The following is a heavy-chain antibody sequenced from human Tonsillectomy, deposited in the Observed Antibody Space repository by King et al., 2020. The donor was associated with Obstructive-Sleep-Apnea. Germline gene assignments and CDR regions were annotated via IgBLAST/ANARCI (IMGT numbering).Heavy chain of an antibody. CDR1: GFTFSSYS. V-gene: IGHV3-21*01. D-gene: IGHD3-3*01. CDR3: ARASQTYYDFWSGYPKGGAFDI. CDR2: ISSRSSYI. J-gene: IGHJ3*02. Sequence: QLVESGGGLVKPGGSLRLSCAASGFTFSSYSMNWVRQAPGKGLEWVSSISSRSSYIYYADSVKGRFTISRDNAKNSLYLQMNSLRAEDTAVYYCARASQTYYDFWSGYPKGGAFDIWGQGTMVTVSS.